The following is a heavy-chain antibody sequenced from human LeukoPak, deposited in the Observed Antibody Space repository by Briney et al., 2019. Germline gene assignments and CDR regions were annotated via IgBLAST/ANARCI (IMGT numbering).Heavy chain of an antibody. CDR1: GYTFTSYD. J-gene: IGHJ4*02. V-gene: IGHV1-8*03. Sequence: ASVKVSCKASGYTFTSYDINWVRQATGQGLEWMGWMNPNSGNTGYAQKFQGRVTITADEFTSTAYMELSSLRSEDTAVYYCARDRGTAMDPFDYWGQGTLVTVSS. CDR2: MNPNSGNT. CDR3: ARDRGTAMDPFDY. D-gene: IGHD5-18*01.